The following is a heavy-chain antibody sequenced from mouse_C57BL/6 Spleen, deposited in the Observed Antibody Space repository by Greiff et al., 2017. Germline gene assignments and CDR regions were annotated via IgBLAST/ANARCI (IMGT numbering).Heavy chain of an antibody. J-gene: IGHJ4*01. CDR1: GFTFSSYG. V-gene: IGHV5-6*01. CDR2: ISSGGSYT. Sequence: EVQLVESGGDLVKPGGSLKLSCAASGFTFSSYGMSWVRQTPDKRLEWVATISSGGSYTYYPDSVKGRFTISRDKAKNTLYLQMSSLKSEDTAMYYCARHPEDPYYYAMDYWGQGTSVTVSS. CDR3: ARHPEDPYYYAMDY.